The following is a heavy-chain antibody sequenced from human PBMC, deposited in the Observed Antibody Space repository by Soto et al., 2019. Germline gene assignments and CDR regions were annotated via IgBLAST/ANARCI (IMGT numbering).Heavy chain of an antibody. Sequence: GESLKISCKGSGYSFTSYWISWVRQMPGKGLEWMGRIDPSDSYTNYSPSFQGHVTISADKSISTAYLQWSSLKASDTAMYYCARQVSGVAARYYYYYGMDVWGQGTTVTVSS. V-gene: IGHV5-10-1*01. D-gene: IGHD6-6*01. CDR2: IDPSDSYT. J-gene: IGHJ6*02. CDR1: GYSFTSYW. CDR3: ARQVSGVAARYYYYYGMDV.